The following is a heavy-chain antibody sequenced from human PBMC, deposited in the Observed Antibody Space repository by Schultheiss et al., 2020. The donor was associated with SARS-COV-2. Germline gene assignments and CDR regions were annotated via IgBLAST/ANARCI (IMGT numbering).Heavy chain of an antibody. CDR2: INHSGST. CDR3: TRGGDCSSAGCYWNWFDP. CDR1: GGSFSGYY. J-gene: IGHJ5*02. Sequence: SETLSLTCAVYGGSFSGYYWSWIRQPPGKGLEWIGEINHSGSTNYNPSLKSRVTISVDTSKNQFSLKLSSVTAAATAVYYCTRGGDCSSAGCYWNWFDPWGQGTLVTVSS. D-gene: IGHD2-2*01. V-gene: IGHV4-34*01.